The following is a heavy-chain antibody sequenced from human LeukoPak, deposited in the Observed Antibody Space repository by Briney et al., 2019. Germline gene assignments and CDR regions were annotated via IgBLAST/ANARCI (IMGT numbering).Heavy chain of an antibody. CDR1: GFTFSDYY. CDR2: ISSSGSTI. V-gene: IGHV3-11*04. J-gene: IGHJ4*02. D-gene: IGHD6-13*01. CDR3: ARASIAAAGIHFDY. Sequence: SGGSLRLSCAASGFTFSDYYMSWIRQAPGKGLEWVSYISSSGSTIYYADSVKGRFTISRDNAKNSLYLQMNSLRAEDTAVYYCARASIAAAGIHFDYWGQGTLVTVSS.